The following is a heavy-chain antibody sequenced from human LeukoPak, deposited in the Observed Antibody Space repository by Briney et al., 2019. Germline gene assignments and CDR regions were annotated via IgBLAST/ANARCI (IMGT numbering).Heavy chain of an antibody. CDR3: ARDYGDYEPGRDHYYYYYMDV. Sequence: GGSLRLSCAASGFTFSNAWMSWVRQAPGKGLEWVGRIKSKTDGGTTDYAAPVKGRFTISRDDSKNTLYLQMNSLRAEDTAVYYLARDYGDYEPGRDHYYYYYMDVWGKGTTVTVSS. CDR1: GFTFSNAW. CDR2: IKSKTDGGTT. D-gene: IGHD4-17*01. V-gene: IGHV3-15*01. J-gene: IGHJ6*03.